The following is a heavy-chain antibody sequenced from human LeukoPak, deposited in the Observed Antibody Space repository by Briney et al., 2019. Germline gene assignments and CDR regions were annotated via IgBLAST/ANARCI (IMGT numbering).Heavy chain of an antibody. CDR1: GFPFTNYP. J-gene: IGHJ4*02. CDR3: ARDRGYSYIDY. CDR2: ISYDGSAK. Sequence: PGGSLRLSCAASGFPFTNYPMYWVRQAPGKGLEWVATISYDGSAKYYVDSLKGRFTISRDDSKNTLYLQMNSLRVEDTAVYYCARDRGYSYIDYWGQGTLVTVSP. V-gene: IGHV3-30*04. D-gene: IGHD5-18*01.